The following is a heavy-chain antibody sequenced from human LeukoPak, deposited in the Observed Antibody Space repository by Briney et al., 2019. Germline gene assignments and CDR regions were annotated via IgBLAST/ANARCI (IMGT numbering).Heavy chain of an antibody. CDR1: GFAFGSEA. D-gene: IGHD2-15*01. CDR3: ARELPFDY. J-gene: IGHJ4*02. CDR2: ISPGGGTT. V-gene: IGHV3-23*01. Sequence: GGSLRLSCAVSGFAFGSEAMSWVRQSPARGLEWVASISPGGGTTYYADSVKGRFTISRDNAKNTPYLQMNSLRAEDTAVYYCARELPFDYWGQGTLVTVSS.